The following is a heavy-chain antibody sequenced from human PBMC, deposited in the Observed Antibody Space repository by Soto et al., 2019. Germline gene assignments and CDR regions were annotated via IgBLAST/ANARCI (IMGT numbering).Heavy chain of an antibody. J-gene: IGHJ4*02. Sequence: QVQLVQSGAEVKKPGSSVKVSCKASGGTFSPYTINWVRQAPGQGLEWMGRIIPFHGVTNYEQKFQARVTITADKSTSTAYMELSGLRFEDTAMYYCTRDWEITVSTWSFGGFWGRGTLVNVSS. CDR3: TRDWEITVSTWSFGGF. CDR1: GGTFSPYT. CDR2: IIPFHGVT. D-gene: IGHD3-10*01. V-gene: IGHV1-69*08.